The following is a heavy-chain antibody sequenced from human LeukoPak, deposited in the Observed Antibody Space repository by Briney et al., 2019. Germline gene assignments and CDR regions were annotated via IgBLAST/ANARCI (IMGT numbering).Heavy chain of an antibody. CDR1: GFTFSSYA. V-gene: IGHV3-23*01. CDR2: ISGSGGST. J-gene: IGHJ6*03. Sequence: GGSLRLSCAASGFTFSSYAMSWVRQAPGKGLEWVSAISGSGGSTYYADSVKGRFTISRDNSKNTLYLQMNSLRAEDTAVYYCAKGDYGDYYYYYMDVWGKGTTVTVSS. CDR3: AKGDYGDYYYYYMDV. D-gene: IGHD4-17*01.